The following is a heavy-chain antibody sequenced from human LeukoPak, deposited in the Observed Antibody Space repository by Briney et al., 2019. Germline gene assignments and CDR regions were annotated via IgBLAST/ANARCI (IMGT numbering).Heavy chain of an antibody. CDR1: GFTFSSYA. CDR3: AKDWKSYGDSTR. Sequence: GGSLRLSCAASGFTFSSYAMSWVRQAPGKGLEWVSAISGSGGSTYYADSAKGRFTISRDNSKNTLYLQMNSLRAEDTAVYYCAKDWKSYGDSTRWGQGTLVTVSS. D-gene: IGHD4-17*01. V-gene: IGHV3-23*01. J-gene: IGHJ4*02. CDR2: ISGSGGST.